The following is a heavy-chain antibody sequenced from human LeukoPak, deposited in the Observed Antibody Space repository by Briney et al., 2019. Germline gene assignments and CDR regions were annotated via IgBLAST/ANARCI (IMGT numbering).Heavy chain of an antibody. D-gene: IGHD3-16*01. J-gene: IGHJ6*03. V-gene: IGHV3-20*04. CDR1: GFTFDDYC. Sequence: ARSLRLSCAASGFTFDDYCMSWVRQAPGKWLEWVSGINWIGGNTRYADSVKGRFTISRDNANHSLYLQMNSLRAEDKALYYCARVFTYISFRGANYKNYYYYYMDVWGKGTTVTVSS. CDR2: INWIGGNT. CDR3: ARVFTYISFRGANYKNYYYYYMDV.